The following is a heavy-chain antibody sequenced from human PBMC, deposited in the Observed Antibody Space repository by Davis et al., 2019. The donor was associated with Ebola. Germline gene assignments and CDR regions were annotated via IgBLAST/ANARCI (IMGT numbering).Heavy chain of an antibody. CDR2: IIPILGIA. CDR1: GGTFSSYA. D-gene: IGHD1-26*01. J-gene: IGHJ5*02. Sequence: SVKVSCKASGGTFSSYAISWVRQAPGQGLEWMGRIIPILGIANYAQKFQGRVTITADKSTSTAYMELSSLRPDDTAMYYCARDIRGGSYYNWLDIWGQGTQVTVSS. CDR3: ARDIRGGSYYNWLDI. V-gene: IGHV1-69*04.